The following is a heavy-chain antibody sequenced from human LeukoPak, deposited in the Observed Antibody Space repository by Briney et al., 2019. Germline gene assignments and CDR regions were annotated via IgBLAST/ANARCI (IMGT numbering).Heavy chain of an antibody. D-gene: IGHD3-22*01. J-gene: IGHJ4*02. V-gene: IGHV3-23*01. CDR2: ISGSGGST. Sequence: GGSLRLSCAASGFTFSSYSMNWVRQAPGKGLEWVSGISGSGGSTYYADSVKGRFTISRDNSKNTLYLQMNSLRAEDTAVYYCAKPGSSGYYLYYFDYWGQGTLVTVSS. CDR1: GFTFSSYS. CDR3: AKPGSSGYYLYYFDY.